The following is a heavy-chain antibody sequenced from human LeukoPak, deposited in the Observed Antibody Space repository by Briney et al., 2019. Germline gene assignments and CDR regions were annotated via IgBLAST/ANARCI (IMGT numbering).Heavy chain of an antibody. J-gene: IGHJ4*02. CDR2: IYHSGST. V-gene: IGHV4-38-2*02. Sequence: SETLSLTCTVSGYSISSGYYWGWIRQPPGKGLEWIGSIYHSGSTYYNPSLKSRVTISVDTSKNQFSLKLSSVTAADTAVYYCARVGLETRLDYWGQGTLVTVSS. D-gene: IGHD1-1*01. CDR3: ARVGLETRLDY. CDR1: GYSISSGYY.